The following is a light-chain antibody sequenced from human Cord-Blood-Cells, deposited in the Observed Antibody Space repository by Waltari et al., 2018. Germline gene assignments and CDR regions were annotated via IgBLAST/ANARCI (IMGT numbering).Light chain of an antibody. CDR2: EVS. Sequence: QSAPTPPPSASRSPGQSVTTPCTGTSSPVGGYNYGYWYQQHPGKAPKLMIYEVSNRPSGVPDRFSGSKSGNTASLTVSGLQAEDEADYYCSSYAGSNNYVFGTGTKVTVL. CDR1: SSPVGGYNY. J-gene: IGLJ1*01. V-gene: IGLV2-8*01. CDR3: SSYAGSNNYV.